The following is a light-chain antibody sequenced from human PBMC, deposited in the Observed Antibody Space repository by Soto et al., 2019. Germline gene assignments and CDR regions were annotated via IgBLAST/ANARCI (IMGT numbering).Light chain of an antibody. V-gene: IGKV2-28*01. CDR1: QSLLHSNGYDS. CDR2: LDS. Sequence: IVLTQSPLSLPVTPGEPASISCRSSQSLLHSNGYDSLDWYLQKPGQSPQLLVYLDSNRASGVPARCRGCGSGTDFTLKISRVEADDVGVYYCMQALQTPPTFGQGTKVEIK. CDR3: MQALQTPPT. J-gene: IGKJ1*01.